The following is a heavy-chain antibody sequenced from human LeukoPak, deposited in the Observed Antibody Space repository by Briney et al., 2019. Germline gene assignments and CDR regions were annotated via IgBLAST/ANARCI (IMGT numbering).Heavy chain of an antibody. CDR2: IHYTGAT. J-gene: IGHJ4*02. Sequence: SETLSLTCAVYGGSITGYYWSWIRQTPGRGLEWVGEIHYTGATSYNPSLKSRATISTDTSKNQYSLRLSSVTAADTAVYYCARGNILTGYCFDFWGQGALVTVSS. V-gene: IGHV4-34*01. CDR3: ARGNILTGYCFDF. D-gene: IGHD3-9*01. CDR1: GGSITGYY.